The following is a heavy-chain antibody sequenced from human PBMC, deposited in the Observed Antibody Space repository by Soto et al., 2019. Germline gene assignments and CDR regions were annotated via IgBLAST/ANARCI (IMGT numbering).Heavy chain of an antibody. V-gene: IGHV1-18*01. D-gene: IGHD4-17*01. CDR1: GYTFTTYG. CDR2: ITPFNDNT. CDR3: ARTDKGDYVPPLDN. Sequence: QIHLVQSGGEVKKPGASVKVSCKTSGYTFTTYGISWVRQAPGQGLEWMGWITPFNDNTNYAQNLQGRVTMTTDTSTNTAYLELRSLTSDDPAVYYCARTDKGDYVPPLDNCGQGTLVTVSS. J-gene: IGHJ4*02.